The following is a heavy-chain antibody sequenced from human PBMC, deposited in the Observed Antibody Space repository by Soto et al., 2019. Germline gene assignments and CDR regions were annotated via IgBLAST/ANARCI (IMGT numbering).Heavy chain of an antibody. Sequence: QVHLVESGGGVVQPGRSLRLSCAASGFTFSTYGMHWVRQAPGKGLDWVADIWYDGSKQYYADSVKGRFTISRDNSKNTLYLQMSSLRAEDTAVYYCARDKWDQGAKYLDYWGQGTLVTVSS. J-gene: IGHJ4*02. CDR1: GFTFSTYG. CDR2: IWYDGSKQ. V-gene: IGHV3-33*01. CDR3: ARDKWDQGAKYLDY. D-gene: IGHD1-26*01.